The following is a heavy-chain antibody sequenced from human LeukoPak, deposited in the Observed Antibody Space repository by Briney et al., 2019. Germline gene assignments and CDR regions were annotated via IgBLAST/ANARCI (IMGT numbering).Heavy chain of an antibody. CDR2: IYYSGST. Sequence: SETLSLTCPVSGGSISSYYWSWIRQPPGKGLEGMGYIYYSGSTNYNPSLKSRVTISVDTSKNQFSLKLNSVTAADTAVYYCAGSTYYYDSSGYLSYWGQGTRVTVSS. V-gene: IGHV4-59*01. D-gene: IGHD3-22*01. CDR3: AGSTYYYDSSGYLSY. CDR1: GGSISSYY. J-gene: IGHJ4*02.